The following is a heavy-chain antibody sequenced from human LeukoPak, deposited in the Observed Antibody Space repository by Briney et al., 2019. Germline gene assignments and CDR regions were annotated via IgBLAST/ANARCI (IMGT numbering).Heavy chain of an antibody. J-gene: IGHJ5*02. CDR1: GFSISSGYY. D-gene: IGHD3-10*01. CDR2: IHHSGTT. CDR3: ARDRVQYGSGMT. Sequence: SETLSLTCTVSGFSISSGYYRGWIRQPPGKGLEWIGSIHHSGTTYYNPSLKSRVTISMGTSKNQFSLKLTSVTAADTAVYYCARDRVQYGSGMTWGQGTLVTVSS. V-gene: IGHV4-38-2*02.